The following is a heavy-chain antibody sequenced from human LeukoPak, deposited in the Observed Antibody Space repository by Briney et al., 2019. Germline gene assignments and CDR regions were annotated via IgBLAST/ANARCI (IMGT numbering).Heavy chain of an antibody. CDR3: ARDFDGRDGYNLGRFDY. CDR2: IRYDGSNK. J-gene: IGHJ4*02. CDR1: GFTFSSYG. Sequence: GGSLRLSCAASGFTFSSYGMHWVRQAPGKGLEWVPFIRYDGSNKYYADSVKGRFTISRDNSKNTLYLQMNSLRAEDTAVYYCARDFDGRDGYNLGRFDYWGQGTLVTVSS. V-gene: IGHV3-30*02. D-gene: IGHD5-24*01.